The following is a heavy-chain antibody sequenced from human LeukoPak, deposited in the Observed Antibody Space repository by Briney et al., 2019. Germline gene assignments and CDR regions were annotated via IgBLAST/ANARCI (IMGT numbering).Heavy chain of an antibody. CDR2: IYSGGTT. V-gene: IGHV3-66*01. CDR1: GFTVRNNY. Sequence: PGGSLRLSCAASGFTVRNNYMNWVRPAPGKGLEWVSLIYSGGTTYYADSVKGRFTISRDGSKNTLYLQMNSLRVEDTAVYYCARDPPAVTANTYGWGQGTLVTVSS. D-gene: IGHD5-18*01. CDR3: ARDPPAVTANTYG. J-gene: IGHJ4*02.